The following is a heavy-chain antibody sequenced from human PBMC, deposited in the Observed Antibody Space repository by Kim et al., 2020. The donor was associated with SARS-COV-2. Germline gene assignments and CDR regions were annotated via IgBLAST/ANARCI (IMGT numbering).Heavy chain of an antibody. V-gene: IGHV3-23*01. J-gene: IGHJ4*02. CDR3: AKDYSSSSPFDY. Sequence: YHADTGKGRFTISRDKSKNTLYLQMNSLRAEDTAVYYCAKDYSSSSPFDYWGQGTLVTVSS. D-gene: IGHD6-6*01.